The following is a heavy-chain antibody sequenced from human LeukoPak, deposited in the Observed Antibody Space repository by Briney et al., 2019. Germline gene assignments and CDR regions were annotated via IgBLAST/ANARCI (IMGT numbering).Heavy chain of an antibody. J-gene: IGHJ5*02. CDR1: GGSLSGYD. CDR2: IYHNGNT. V-gene: IGHV4-59*01. D-gene: IGHD1-26*01. CDR3: ARAPYSGSYFWFDP. Sequence: PSETLSLTCTFSGGSLSGYDWSWIRQPPGKGLEWIGYIYHNGNTDYNRSLKTRITISVDTSKNQVSLKLNSVTAADTAVYYCARAPYSGSYFWFDPWGQGTLVTVSS.